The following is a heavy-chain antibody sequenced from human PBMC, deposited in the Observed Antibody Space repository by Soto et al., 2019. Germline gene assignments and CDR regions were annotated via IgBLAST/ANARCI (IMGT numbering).Heavy chain of an antibody. D-gene: IGHD2-2*01. V-gene: IGHV1-3*01. Sequence: SVKVSCKASGYSFTSYAIYWVRQAPGQRLEWMGWINAGNGNTKYSQKLQGRVTFTGDTSASTAHMELSSLRSEDTAVYFCARGAENIVVVLDVFGYYGMDVWGQGTTVTVS. J-gene: IGHJ6*02. CDR3: ARGAENIVVVLDVFGYYGMDV. CDR1: GYSFTSYA. CDR2: INAGNGNT.